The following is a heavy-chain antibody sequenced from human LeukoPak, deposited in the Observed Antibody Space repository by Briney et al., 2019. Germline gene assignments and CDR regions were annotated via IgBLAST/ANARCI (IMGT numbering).Heavy chain of an antibody. CDR2: INPNSGVT. CDR3: SREDY. Sequence: ASVKVSCKASGYTFTGYYLHWVRQAPGQGLEWVGWINPNSGVTNYAQKFQGRVSMTSDTSISTVYMELNRLRYDDTAVYFCSREDYWGQGTLVTVSS. CDR1: GYTFTGYY. J-gene: IGHJ4*02. V-gene: IGHV1-2*02.